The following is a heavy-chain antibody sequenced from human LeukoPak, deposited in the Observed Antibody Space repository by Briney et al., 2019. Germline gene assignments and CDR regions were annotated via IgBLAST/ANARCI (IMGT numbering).Heavy chain of an antibody. D-gene: IGHD5-12*01. CDR2: ISYDGSFK. V-gene: IGHV3-30*18. CDR3: AKGQRRHVDIVATIPFDY. CDR1: GFIFSNYG. Sequence: GGSLRLSCAASGFIFSNYGMHWVREAPGKGLEWVAVISYDGSFKYYVDSVKGRFTISRDNSKNTLFLQMNSLRAEDTAVYYCAKGQRRHVDIVATIPFDYWGQGTLVTVSS. J-gene: IGHJ4*02.